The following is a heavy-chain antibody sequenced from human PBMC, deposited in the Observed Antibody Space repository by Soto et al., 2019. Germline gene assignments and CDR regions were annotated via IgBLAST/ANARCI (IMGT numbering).Heavy chain of an antibody. Sequence: QVQLVESGGGVVEPVGSLRLACAASGFTFSRYAMHWVRQAPGKRLEWVAVIPYDGSNKYYADSGKGRFTISRENSKNTLYLHMNSLRAEDTAVYYCARDSPTVTPHNWFDPWGQGTLVTVSS. CDR1: GFTFSRYA. CDR3: ARDSPTVTPHNWFDP. D-gene: IGHD4-17*01. J-gene: IGHJ5*02. CDR2: IPYDGSNK. V-gene: IGHV3-30-3*01.